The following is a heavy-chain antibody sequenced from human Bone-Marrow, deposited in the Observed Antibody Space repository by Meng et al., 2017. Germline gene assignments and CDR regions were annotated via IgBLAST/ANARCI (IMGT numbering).Heavy chain of an antibody. V-gene: IGHV3-21*01. CDR3: ARDRSSGWPIDY. CDR1: GFTFSSYR. J-gene: IGHJ4*02. D-gene: IGHD6-19*01. Sequence: RGEWGGARWQLGWSLRLSGAASGFTFSSYRMNWVRQAPGKGLEWVSSISSSSSYIYYADSVKGRFTISRDNAKNSLYLQMNSLRAEDTAVYYCARDRSSGWPIDYWGQGTLVTVSS. CDR2: ISSSSSYI.